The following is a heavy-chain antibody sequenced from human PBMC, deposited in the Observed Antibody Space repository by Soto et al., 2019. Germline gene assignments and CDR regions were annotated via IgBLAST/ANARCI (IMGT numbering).Heavy chain of an antibody. Sequence: GGSLRLSCAASGFTFGNYAMNWVRQAPGKGLEWISSISDPGTSTYYANSVKGRFSMSRDNSKNTLFLQMNRLRADDTAVYFCAKSLVTPSDAFDLWGRGTLVTVSS. CDR3: AKSLVTPSDAFDL. V-gene: IGHV3-23*01. CDR2: ISDPGTST. J-gene: IGHJ3*01. D-gene: IGHD2-21*02. CDR1: GFTFGNYA.